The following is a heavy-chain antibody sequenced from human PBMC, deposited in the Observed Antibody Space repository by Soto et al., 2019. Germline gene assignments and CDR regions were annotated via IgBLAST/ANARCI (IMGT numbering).Heavy chain of an antibody. V-gene: IGHV3-23*01. CDR2: IKSDGSST. CDR3: AQPGLMTFSHKHNFIH. J-gene: IGHJ4*02. D-gene: IGHD1-20*01. Sequence: EVQLLESGGDLVQPGGSLRLSCVASGFSFDNYAMSWVRQAPGKGLEWVSAIKSDGSSTYYAASVKDRFIISRDKSKNTLYLHLNSLRAEDTAVYYCAQPGLMTFSHKHNFIHGGRGTLVTVSS. CDR1: GFSFDNYA.